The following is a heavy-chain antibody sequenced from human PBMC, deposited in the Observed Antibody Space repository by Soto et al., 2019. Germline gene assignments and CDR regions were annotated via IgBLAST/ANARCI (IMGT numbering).Heavy chain of an antibody. CDR1: GFSLSTSGLG. CDR2: IYLDDDK. D-gene: IGHD3-10*01. Sequence: QITLKESGPTLVKPTQTLTLTCTFSGFSLSTSGLGVGWFRQPPGKALEWLALIYLDDDKRYSPSLKSRLTITHDTTNNQVVLKTTNMDPVDTDTYCGAHRGWFGEFFFFDYWGQGTLVTVSS. V-gene: IGHV2-5*02. CDR3: AHRGWFGEFFFFDY. J-gene: IGHJ4*02.